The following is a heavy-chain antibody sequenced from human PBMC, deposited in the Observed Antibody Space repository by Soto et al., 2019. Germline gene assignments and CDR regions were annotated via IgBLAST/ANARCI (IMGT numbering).Heavy chain of an antibody. J-gene: IGHJ4*02. V-gene: IGHV2-70*01. CDR3: ARTYYDFWSGYYTGTDY. D-gene: IGHD3-3*01. CDR2: IDWDDDK. CDR1: GFSLSTSGMC. Sequence: SGPTLVNPTQTLTLTCTFSGFSLSTSGMCVSWIRQPPGKALEWLALIDWDDDKYYSTSLKTRLTISKDTSKNQAVLTMTNMDPVDTATYYCARTYYDFWSGYYTGTDYWGQGTLVTVSS.